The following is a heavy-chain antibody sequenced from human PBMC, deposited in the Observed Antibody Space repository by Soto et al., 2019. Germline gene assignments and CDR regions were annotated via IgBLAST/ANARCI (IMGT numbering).Heavy chain of an antibody. J-gene: IGHJ4*02. Sequence: SETLSLTCTVSGGSISSYYWSWIRQPPGKGLEWIGYIYYSGSTNYNPSLKSRVTISVDTSKNQFSLKLSSVTAADTAVYYCARVCTHYDSDGYYSHYLDSWGQGALV. CDR2: IYYSGST. CDR1: GGSISSYY. D-gene: IGHD3-22*01. V-gene: IGHV4-59*08. CDR3: ARVCTHYDSDGYYSHYLDS.